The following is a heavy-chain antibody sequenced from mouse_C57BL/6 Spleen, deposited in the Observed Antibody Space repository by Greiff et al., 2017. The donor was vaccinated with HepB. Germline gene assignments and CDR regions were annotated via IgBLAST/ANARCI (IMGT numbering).Heavy chain of an antibody. CDR3: ARRDYYGSSSYYFDY. D-gene: IGHD1-1*01. Sequence: QVQLQQSGAELARPGASVKLSCKASGYTFTSYGISWVKQRTGQGLEWIGEIYPRSGNTYYNEKFKGKATLTADKSSSTAYMELRSLTSEDSAVYFCARRDYYGSSSYYFDYWGQGTTLTVSS. CDR2: IYPRSGNT. J-gene: IGHJ2*01. V-gene: IGHV1-81*01. CDR1: GYTFTSYG.